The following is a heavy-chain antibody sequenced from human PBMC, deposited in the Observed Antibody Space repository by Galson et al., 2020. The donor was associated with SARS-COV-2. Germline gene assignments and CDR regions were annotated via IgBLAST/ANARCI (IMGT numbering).Heavy chain of an antibody. V-gene: IGHV3-30-3*01. D-gene: IGHD2-21*01. Sequence: GGSLRLSCAASGFTFSSYAMHWVRQAPGKGLEWVAVISYDGSNKYYADSVKGRFTISRDNSKNTLYLRMNSLRAEDTAVYYCARGAYCGGDCYSGSFDYWGQGTLVTVSS. CDR3: ARGAYCGGDCYSGSFDY. CDR2: ISYDGSNK. CDR1: GFTFSSYA. J-gene: IGHJ4*02.